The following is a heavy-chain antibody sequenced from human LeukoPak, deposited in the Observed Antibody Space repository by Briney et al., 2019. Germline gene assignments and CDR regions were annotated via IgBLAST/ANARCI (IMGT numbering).Heavy chain of an antibody. Sequence: GGSLRLSCAASGFTFSSYAMSWVRQAPGKGLEWVSAISGSGGSTYYADSVKGRFTISRDNSKNTLYLQMNSLRAEDTAVYYCLVDIVVVPAAITDAFDIWGQGTMVTVSS. CDR1: GFTFSSYA. D-gene: IGHD2-2*02. V-gene: IGHV3-23*01. J-gene: IGHJ3*02. CDR2: ISGSGGST. CDR3: LVDIVVVPAAITDAFDI.